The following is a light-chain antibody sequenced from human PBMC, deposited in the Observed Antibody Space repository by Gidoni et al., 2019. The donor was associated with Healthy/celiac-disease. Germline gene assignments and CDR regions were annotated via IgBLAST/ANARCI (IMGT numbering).Light chain of an antibody. CDR1: QSLLHSDGKTY. J-gene: IGKJ1*01. Sequence: DIVMTQTPLSLSVTPGQPASISCKSSQSLLHSDGKTYLYWYLQKPGQSPQLLIYEVSNRFPGVPDRFRGRGSGTDFTLKISRVGAEDVGVYYCMQSIQLPWTFGQGTKVEIK. V-gene: IGKV2D-29*02. CDR2: EVS. CDR3: MQSIQLPWT.